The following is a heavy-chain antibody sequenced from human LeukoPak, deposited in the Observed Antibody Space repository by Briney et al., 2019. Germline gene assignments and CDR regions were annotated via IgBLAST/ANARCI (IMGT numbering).Heavy chain of an antibody. D-gene: IGHD3-10*01. CDR1: GFTFSSYE. J-gene: IGHJ4*02. CDR3: ARELLWFGDRLSY. V-gene: IGHV3-48*03. Sequence: GGSLRLSCAASGFTFSSYEMNWVRQAPGKGLEWVSYISSSGSTIYYADSVKGRFTISRDNAKNSLYLQMNSLRAEDMAVYYCARELLWFGDRLSYWGQGTLVTVSS. CDR2: ISSSGSTI.